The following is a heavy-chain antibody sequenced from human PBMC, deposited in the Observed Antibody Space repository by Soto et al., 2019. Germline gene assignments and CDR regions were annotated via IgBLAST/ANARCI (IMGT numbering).Heavy chain of an antibody. J-gene: IGHJ4*02. CDR3: AAWAEGATEVH. D-gene: IGHD2-15*01. Sequence: GGSLRLSYETSGFSFSFYGMHWVRQAPGKGLEWVAVIWYDASKQFYAASVEGRFTISRDNSKAILYLQMNSLRAEDTAVYYCAAWAEGATEVHWGQGTLVTVSS. CDR1: GFSFSFYG. V-gene: IGHV3-33*01. CDR2: IWYDASKQ.